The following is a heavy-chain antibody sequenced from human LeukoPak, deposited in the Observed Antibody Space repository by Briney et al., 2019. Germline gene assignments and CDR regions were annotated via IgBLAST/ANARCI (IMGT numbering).Heavy chain of an antibody. Sequence: SETLSLTCAVYGGSFSGYYWSWIRQPPGKGLEWIGEINHSGSTNYNPSLKSRVTISVDTSKNQFSLKLSPVTAADTAVYYCAGRYYDILTGYYPSDYWGQGTLVTVSS. V-gene: IGHV4-34*01. J-gene: IGHJ4*02. CDR2: INHSGST. CDR1: GGSFSGYY. D-gene: IGHD3-9*01. CDR3: AGRYYDILTGYYPSDY.